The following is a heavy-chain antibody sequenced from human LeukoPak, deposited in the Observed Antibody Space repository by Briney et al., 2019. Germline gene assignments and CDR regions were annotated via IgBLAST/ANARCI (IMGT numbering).Heavy chain of an antibody. CDR2: ISSSSSTI. CDR3: ARDRSGWFDP. V-gene: IGHV3-48*01. Sequence: GGSLRLSCAASGFTFSSYSMNWVRQAPGKGLEWVSYISSSSSTIYYADSVKGRFTISRDNAKHSLYLQMNSLRAEDTAVYYCARDRSGWFDPWGQGTLVTVSS. J-gene: IGHJ5*02. CDR1: GFTFSSYS.